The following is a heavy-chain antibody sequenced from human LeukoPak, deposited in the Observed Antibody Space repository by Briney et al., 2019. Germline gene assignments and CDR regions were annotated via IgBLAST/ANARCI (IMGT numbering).Heavy chain of an antibody. Sequence: SSVKVSCKASGGTFSSYAISWVRRAPGQGLEWMGGIIPIFGTANYAQKFQGRVTITADESTSTAYMELSSLRSEDTAVYYCARKGENTYYYDSSGYYEFDYWGQGTLVTVSS. D-gene: IGHD3-22*01. J-gene: IGHJ4*02. V-gene: IGHV1-69*01. CDR2: IIPIFGTA. CDR1: GGTFSSYA. CDR3: ARKGENTYYYDSSGYYEFDY.